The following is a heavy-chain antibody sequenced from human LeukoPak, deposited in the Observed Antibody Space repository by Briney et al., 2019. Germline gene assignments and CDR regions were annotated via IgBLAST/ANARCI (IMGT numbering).Heavy chain of an antibody. CDR1: GFTLSNSW. CDR2: INNDGSRT. V-gene: IGHV3-74*01. D-gene: IGHD3-10*01. Sequence: GGSLRLSCAASGFTLSNSWMFWVRQPPGKGLKYVSEINNDGSRTSYADSVKGRFTISRDGAENTLFLQMNSLRAEDTAVYFCARGGVSGGFDYWGQGALVTVPS. J-gene: IGHJ4*02. CDR3: ARGGVSGGFDY.